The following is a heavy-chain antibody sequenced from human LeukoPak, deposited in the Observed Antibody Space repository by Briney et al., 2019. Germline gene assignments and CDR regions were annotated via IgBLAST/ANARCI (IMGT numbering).Heavy chain of an antibody. J-gene: IGHJ3*02. CDR3: ARVPDISGYGGAFDI. CDR2: IFAGGIA. CDR1: DLTVISAY. D-gene: IGHD3-22*01. V-gene: IGHV3-53*01. Sequence: PGGSLRLSCEASDLTVISAYMNWFRQSPGKGLDWFSDIFAGGIASYTDPVKGRFTISRDNSTNMVYLQMNSLTAEDTAVYYCARVPDISGYGGAFDIWGQGTMVTVSS.